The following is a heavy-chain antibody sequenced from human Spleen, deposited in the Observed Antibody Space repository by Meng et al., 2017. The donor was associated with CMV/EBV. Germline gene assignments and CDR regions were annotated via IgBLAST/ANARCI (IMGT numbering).Heavy chain of an antibody. J-gene: IGHJ6*02. CDR3: ARDYEGLGDV. CDR1: GFTFSSYA. Sequence: GESLKISCAASGFTFSSYAMSWVRQAPGKGLEWVSSISSSRSYIYYGDSVKGRFTISRDNAKNSLYLQMNSLRVEDTAVYYCARDYEGLGDVWGQGTTVTVSS. V-gene: IGHV3-21*01. D-gene: IGHD3-3*01. CDR2: ISSSRSYI.